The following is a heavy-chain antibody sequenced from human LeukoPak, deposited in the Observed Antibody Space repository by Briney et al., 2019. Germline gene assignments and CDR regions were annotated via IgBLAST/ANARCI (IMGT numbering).Heavy chain of an antibody. CDR3: ARTNDDYGDYIFDY. V-gene: IGHV3-21*01. Sequence: GGSLRLSCAASGFTFSSYSMNWVRQAPGKGLEWVSSISSSSSYIYYADSVKGRFTISRDNAKNSLYLQTNSLRAGDTAVYYCARTNDDYGDYIFDYWGQGTLVTVSS. D-gene: IGHD4-17*01. CDR2: ISSSSSYI. CDR1: GFTFSSYS. J-gene: IGHJ4*02.